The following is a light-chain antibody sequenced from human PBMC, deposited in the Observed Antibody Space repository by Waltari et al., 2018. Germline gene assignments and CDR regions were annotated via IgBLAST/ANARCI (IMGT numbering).Light chain of an antibody. J-gene: IGKJ1*01. CDR2: DAS. CDR3: QQRGNWPRT. CDR1: QSVSSY. V-gene: IGKV3-11*01. Sequence: IVLTQSPATLSLSPAYTATLSCRASQSVSSYLAWYQQKPGQAPMLLIYDASSRATGIPARFSGSGSGTDFTLTISSLEPEDFAVYYCQQRGNWPRTFGQGTKVEI.